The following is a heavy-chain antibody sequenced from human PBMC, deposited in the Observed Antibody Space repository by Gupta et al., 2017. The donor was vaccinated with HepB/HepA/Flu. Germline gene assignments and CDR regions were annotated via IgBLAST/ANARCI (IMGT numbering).Heavy chain of an antibody. D-gene: IGHD3-10*01. CDR2: IRRKTDGGST. CDR3: TSPQVNY. CDR1: GFPLSDVW. Sequence: EVQLVESGGDLIEPGGSLRLSCAASGFPLSDVWMTWVRQAPGKGLEWVGRIRRKTDGGSTDYAAPVKGRFTISRDESKNTLYLEMNSLTTEDTAVYYCTSPQVNYWGQGTLVTVSS. V-gene: IGHV3-15*01. J-gene: IGHJ4*02.